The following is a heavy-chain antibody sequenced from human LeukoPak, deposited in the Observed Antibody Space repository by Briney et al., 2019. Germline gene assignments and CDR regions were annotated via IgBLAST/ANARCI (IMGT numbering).Heavy chain of an antibody. CDR3: ARALSTGADY. V-gene: IGHV1-69*04. D-gene: IGHD2-8*02. CDR1: GYTFTSYG. CDR2: IIPILGIA. Sequence: SVKVSCKASGYTFTSYGISWVRQAPGQGLEWMGRIIPILGIANYAQKFQGRVTITADKSTSTAYMELSSLRSEDTAVYYCARALSTGADYWGQGTLVTVSS. J-gene: IGHJ4*02.